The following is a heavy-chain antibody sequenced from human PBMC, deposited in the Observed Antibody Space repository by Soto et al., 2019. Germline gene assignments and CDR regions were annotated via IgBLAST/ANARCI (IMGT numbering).Heavy chain of an antibody. Sequence: VELVESGGGVVQPGRSLRLSCAASGFTFSGYALHWVRQTPGKGLEWMAVISYDGSNKYYAGPVEGRFTISRDNSKNTLYLQMNSLRTEDTAIYYCARAEPAGFGVLPAYHYYGMDVWGQGTTVTVSS. CDR1: GFTFSGYA. V-gene: IGHV3-30-3*01. CDR2: ISYDGSNK. CDR3: ARAEPAGFGVLPAYHYYGMDV. D-gene: IGHD3-3*01. J-gene: IGHJ6*02.